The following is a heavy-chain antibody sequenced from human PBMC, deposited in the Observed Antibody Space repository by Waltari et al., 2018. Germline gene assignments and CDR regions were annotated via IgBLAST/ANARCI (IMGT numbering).Heavy chain of an antibody. D-gene: IGHD3-22*01. V-gene: IGHV3-23*04. J-gene: IGHJ4*02. CDR3: AKVPSYYYDSSWHY. Sequence: EVQLVESGGGLVQPGGSLRLSCAASGFTFSSYALSLVRQGPGKGLEWVSAISGSGGSTYYADSVKGRFTISRDNSKNTLYLQMNSLRAEDTAVYYCAKVPSYYYDSSWHYWGQGTLVTVSS. CDR1: GFTFSSYA. CDR2: ISGSGGST.